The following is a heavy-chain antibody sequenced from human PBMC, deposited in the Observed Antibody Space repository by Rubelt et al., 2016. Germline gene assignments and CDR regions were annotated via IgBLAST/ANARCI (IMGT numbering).Heavy chain of an antibody. CDR2: INHSGST. CDR3: ARAGIICSSTSCYYYGMDV. Sequence: QVQLQQWGAGLLKPSETLSLTCAVYGGSFSGYYWSWIRQPPGKGLEWIGEINHSGSTNYNPSLKSRCTISVDTSKNQFSLKLSSVTAADTAVYYCARAGIICSSTSCYYYGMDVWGQGTTVTVSS. D-gene: IGHD2-2*01. V-gene: IGHV4-34*01. CDR1: GGSFSGYY. J-gene: IGHJ6*02.